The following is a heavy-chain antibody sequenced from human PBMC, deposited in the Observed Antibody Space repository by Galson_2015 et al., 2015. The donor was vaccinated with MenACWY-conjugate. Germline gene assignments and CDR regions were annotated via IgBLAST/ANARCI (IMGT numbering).Heavy chain of an antibody. J-gene: IGHJ4*02. V-gene: IGHV4-39*01. CDR2: IYYSGST. CDR1: GGSISSSSYY. D-gene: IGHD6-6*01. Sequence: ETLSLTCTVSGGSISSSSYYWDWIRQPPGRGLEWIGTIYYSGSTYYNSSLKSRVTISVDTSKTQFSLRLNSVTAADTAVYYCARWGPSSYLLEYWGQGTLVTVSS. CDR3: ARWGPSSYLLEY.